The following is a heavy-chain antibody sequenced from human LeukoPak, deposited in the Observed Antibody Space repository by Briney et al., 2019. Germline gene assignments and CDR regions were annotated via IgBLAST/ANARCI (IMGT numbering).Heavy chain of an antibody. CDR2: ISGGTT. D-gene: IGHD3-10*01. Sequence: GGSLRLSCAASGFTISTYGMSWVRQAPGKGLEWVSSISGGTTYYADSVKGRFTISRDNSKNTVSLQMNSLRAEDTAVYYCAKSVYHSGNYWGQGTLVAVSS. CDR3: AKSVYHSGNY. CDR1: GFTISTYG. V-gene: IGHV3-23*01. J-gene: IGHJ4*02.